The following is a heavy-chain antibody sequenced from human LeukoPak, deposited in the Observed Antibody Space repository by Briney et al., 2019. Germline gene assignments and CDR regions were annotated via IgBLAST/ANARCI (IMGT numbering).Heavy chain of an antibody. D-gene: IGHD6-19*01. CDR2: MYPNGNF. CDR1: GGSIISESFY. J-gene: IGHJ5*02. CDR3: SRGAGQWLGPFDP. Sequence: SETLSLTCTVSGGSIISESFYWNWIRQPAGKGLEWIGRMYPNGNFNYNPSLKSRVTISIDTSKNQFSLKLTSVTAADTAVYYCSRGAGQWLGPFDPWGQGILVTVSS. V-gene: IGHV4-61*02.